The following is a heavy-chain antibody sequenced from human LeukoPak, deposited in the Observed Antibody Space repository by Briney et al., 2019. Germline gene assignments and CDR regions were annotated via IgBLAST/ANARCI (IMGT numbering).Heavy chain of an antibody. Sequence: GGSLRLSCAASGFTFSNFAMSWVRQAPGKGLEWVSGISVTGGSTYYADSVRGRFTISRDNSKNTLSLQMNSLRGEDTAVYYCAKVRGSSWYEFYFDYWGQGTLVTVSS. CDR3: AKVRGSSWYEFYFDY. CDR2: ISVTGGST. V-gene: IGHV3-23*01. D-gene: IGHD6-13*01. CDR1: GFTFSNFA. J-gene: IGHJ4*02.